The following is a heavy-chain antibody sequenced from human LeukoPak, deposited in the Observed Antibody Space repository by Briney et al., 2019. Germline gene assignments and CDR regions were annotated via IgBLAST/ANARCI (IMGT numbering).Heavy chain of an antibody. CDR3: ARDTMVPSNYFDY. CDR1: GFTFSSYW. V-gene: IGHV3-74*01. J-gene: IGHJ4*02. Sequence: GGSLRLSCAASGFTFSSYWMHWARQAPGKGLVWVSRINSDGSSTSYADSVKGRFTISRDNAKNTLYLQMNSLRAEDTAVYYCARDTMVPSNYFDYWGQGTLVTVSS. D-gene: IGHD3-10*01. CDR2: INSDGSST.